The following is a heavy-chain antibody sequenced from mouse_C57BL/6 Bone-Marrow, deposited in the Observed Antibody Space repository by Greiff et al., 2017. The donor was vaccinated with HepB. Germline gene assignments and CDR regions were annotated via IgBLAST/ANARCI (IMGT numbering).Heavy chain of an antibody. CDR1: GYTFTSYT. V-gene: IGHV1-4*01. Sequence: QVQLQQSGAELARPGASVKMSCKASGYTFTSYTMHWVKQRPGQGLEWIGYINPSSGYTKYNQKFKDKATLTADKSSSTAYMQLSSLTSEDSAVYYCARSDMAPYYYGTPAWFAYWGQGTLVTVSA. CDR2: INPSSGYT. D-gene: IGHD1-1*01. CDR3: ARSDMAPYYYGTPAWFAY. J-gene: IGHJ3*01.